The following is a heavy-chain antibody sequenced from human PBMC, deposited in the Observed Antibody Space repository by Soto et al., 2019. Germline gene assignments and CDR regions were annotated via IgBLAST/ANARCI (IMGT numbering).Heavy chain of an antibody. J-gene: IGHJ6*02. V-gene: IGHV1-2*02. D-gene: IGHD6-13*01. CDR2: INPNSGGT. Sequence: ASVKVSCKASGYTFTGYYMHWVRQAPGQGLEWMGWINPNSGGTNYAQKFQGRVTMTRDTSISTAYMELSRLRSDDTAVYYCARASERQQLVPSYYYYGMDVWGQGTTVTVSS. CDR1: GYTFTGYY. CDR3: ARASERQQLVPSYYYYGMDV.